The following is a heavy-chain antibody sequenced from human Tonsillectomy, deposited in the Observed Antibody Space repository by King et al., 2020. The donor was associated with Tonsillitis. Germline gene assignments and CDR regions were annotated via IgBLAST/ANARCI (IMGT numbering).Heavy chain of an antibody. J-gene: IGHJ4*02. CDR3: ASSGLQKYYYDNSLDY. V-gene: IGHV5-51*01. D-gene: IGHD3-22*01. CDR2: IYPGDSET. CDR1: GYTFTSYW. Sequence: QLVQSGAEVKQPGESLKISCKGSGYTFTSYWIGWVRQMPGKGLEWMGIIYPGDSETSYSPSFQGQVTISADKSISTAYLQWSSLKASDTAMYYCASSGLQKYYYDNSLDYWGQGTLVTVSS.